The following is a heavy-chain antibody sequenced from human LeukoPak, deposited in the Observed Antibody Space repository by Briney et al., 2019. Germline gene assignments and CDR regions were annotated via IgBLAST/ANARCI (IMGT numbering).Heavy chain of an antibody. Sequence: GGSLRLSCAASGFTFSSYDMHWVRQAPGKGLEYVASISDKGGNTYYPNSVKGRFTISRDNSKKTLFLQMGSLRAEDTAMYYCVREGETTGTGGLDYWGQGTLVTVSS. CDR2: ISDKGGNT. CDR1: GFTFSSYD. D-gene: IGHD4-11*01. J-gene: IGHJ4*02. CDR3: VREGETTGTGGLDY. V-gene: IGHV3-64*01.